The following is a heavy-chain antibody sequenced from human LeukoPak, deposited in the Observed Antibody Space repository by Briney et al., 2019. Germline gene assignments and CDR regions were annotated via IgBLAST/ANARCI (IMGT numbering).Heavy chain of an antibody. D-gene: IGHD3-10*01. CDR2: IYYSGST. Sequence: SETLSLTCTVSGGSISSYYWSWIRQPPGKGLEWIGYIYYSGSTNYNPSLKSRVTISVDTSKNQFSLKLTPVTAADTAVYYCARVMDAHDAFDIWGQGTMVTVSS. CDR1: GGSISSYY. V-gene: IGHV4-59*01. CDR3: ARVMDAHDAFDI. J-gene: IGHJ3*02.